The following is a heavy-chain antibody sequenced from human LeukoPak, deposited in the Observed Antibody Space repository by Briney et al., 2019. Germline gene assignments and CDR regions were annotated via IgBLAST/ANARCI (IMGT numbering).Heavy chain of an antibody. Sequence: VGSLRLSCAASGFTVSSNYMSWVRQAPGKGLEWVSVIYSGGSTYYADSVKGRFTISRDNSKNTLYLQMNSLRAEDTAVCYCARDQVAVAGTMAFDIWGQGTMVTVSS. V-gene: IGHV3-66*02. D-gene: IGHD6-19*01. CDR3: ARDQVAVAGTMAFDI. CDR2: IYSGGST. CDR1: GFTVSSNY. J-gene: IGHJ3*02.